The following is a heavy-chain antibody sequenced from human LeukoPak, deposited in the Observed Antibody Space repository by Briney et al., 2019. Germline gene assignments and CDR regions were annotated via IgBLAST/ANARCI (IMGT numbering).Heavy chain of an antibody. D-gene: IGHD2-15*01. J-gene: IGHJ4*02. CDR3: ARGFPYCSGGSCRPQFDY. CDR2: IYYSGST. Sequence: SETLSLTCTVSGGSVSSGSYYWSWIRQPPGKGLEWIGYIYYSGSTNYNPSLKSRVTISVDTSKNQFSLKLSSVTAADTAVYYCARGFPYCSGGSCRPQFDYWGQGTLVTVSS. CDR1: GGSVSSGSYY. V-gene: IGHV4-61*01.